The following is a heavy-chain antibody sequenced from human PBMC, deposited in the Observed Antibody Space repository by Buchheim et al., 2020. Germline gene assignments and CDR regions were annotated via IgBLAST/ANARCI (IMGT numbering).Heavy chain of an antibody. CDR2: ISYDGSNK. CDR3: ARDQHRWRLDPSYYYYGMDV. V-gene: IGHV3-30*04. J-gene: IGHJ6*02. Sequence: QVQLVESGGGVVQPGRSLRLSCAASGFTFSSYAMHWVRQAPGKGLEWVAVISYDGSNKYYADSVKGRFTISRDNSKNTLYLQMNSLRAEDTAVYYCARDQHRWRLDPSYYYYGMDVWGQGTT. CDR1: GFTFSSYA. D-gene: IGHD6-25*01.